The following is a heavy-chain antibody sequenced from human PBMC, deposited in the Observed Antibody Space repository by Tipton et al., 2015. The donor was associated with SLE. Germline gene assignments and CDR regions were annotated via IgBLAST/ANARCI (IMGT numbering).Heavy chain of an antibody. D-gene: IGHD4-23*01. V-gene: IGHV3-23*01. Sequence: GSLRLSCSASGFTFSSYAMSWVRQAPGKGLEWVSAISGSGGSTYYADSVKGRFTISRDNSKNTLYLQMNSLRAEDTAVYYCAKDDYGGNSGFDYWGQGTLVTVSS. CDR2: ISGSGGST. CDR3: AKDDYGGNSGFDY. CDR1: GFTFSSYA. J-gene: IGHJ4*02.